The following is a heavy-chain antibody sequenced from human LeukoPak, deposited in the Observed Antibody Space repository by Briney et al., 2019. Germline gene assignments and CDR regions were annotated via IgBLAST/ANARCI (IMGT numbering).Heavy chain of an antibody. Sequence: GGSLRLSCVVSGFTFSEYWMTWVRQTPGKGLEWVANIKEDGSQKNYVDSVRGRFTISRDNAKNSLYLQMNSLRAEDTAVYYCARDGFSSAINSWGQGTLVTVSS. V-gene: IGHV3-7*01. CDR2: IKEDGSQK. D-gene: IGHD2-21*02. CDR3: ARDGFSSAINS. CDR1: GFTFSEYW. J-gene: IGHJ4*02.